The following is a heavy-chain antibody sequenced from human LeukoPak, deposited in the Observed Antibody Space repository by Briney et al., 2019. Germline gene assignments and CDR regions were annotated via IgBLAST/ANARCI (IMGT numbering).Heavy chain of an antibody. CDR2: ISYTGST. CDR1: GGSISPYF. CDR3: ARDDYWGVTNFDP. D-gene: IGHD3-10*01. J-gene: IGHJ5*02. Sequence: PSETLSLTCTVSGGSISPYFWSWMRQTPGKGLEWNGYISYTGSTNYNPALKSRVTISVDTSKNQFSLQLTSVTAADTAVYYCARDDYWGVTNFDPWGQGTLVTVSS. V-gene: IGHV4-59*01.